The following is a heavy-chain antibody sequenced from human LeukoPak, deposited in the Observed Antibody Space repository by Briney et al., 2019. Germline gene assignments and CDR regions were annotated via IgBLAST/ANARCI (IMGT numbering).Heavy chain of an antibody. CDR3: ARGGGNFDY. J-gene: IGHJ4*02. CDR2: ISGSGVST. V-gene: IGHV3-23*01. D-gene: IGHD3-16*01. Sequence: GGSLRLSCAASGFRFSSYAMSWVRQAPGKGLEWVSAISGSGVSTYYADSVKGRFTVSRDNSKNTLYLQMNSLRAEDTAVYYCARGGGNFDYWGQGTLVTVSS. CDR1: GFRFSSYA.